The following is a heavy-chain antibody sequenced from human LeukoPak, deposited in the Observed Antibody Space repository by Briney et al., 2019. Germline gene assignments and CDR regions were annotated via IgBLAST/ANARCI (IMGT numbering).Heavy chain of an antibody. CDR2: ISYDGSNK. D-gene: IGHD1-26*01. CDR1: GFTFSSYA. CDR3: ARDRWELPVGYGMDV. J-gene: IGHJ6*02. Sequence: GRSLRLSCAASGFTFSSYAMHWVRQAPGKGLEWVAVISYDGSNKYYADSVKGRFTISRDNSKNTLYLQMNSLRAEDTAVYYCARDRWELPVGYGMDVWGQGTTVTVSS. V-gene: IGHV3-30-3*01.